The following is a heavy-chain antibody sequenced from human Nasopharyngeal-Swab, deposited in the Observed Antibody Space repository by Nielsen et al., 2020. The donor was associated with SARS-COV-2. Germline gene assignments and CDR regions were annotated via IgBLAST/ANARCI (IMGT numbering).Heavy chain of an antibody. J-gene: IGHJ5*02. Sequence: GGSRRLSCKASGCTFGDYAMRWFRKAQGKGQEGVGFIRSKYYGGTPEYAASVKGRLTISRDDSKSVAYLQMNSLKTEDTAVYYCTRDLFSTDYYDAKWFDPWGQGTLVTVSS. CDR3: TRDLFSTDYYDAKWFDP. D-gene: IGHD3-22*01. V-gene: IGHV3-49*03. CDR2: IRSKYYGGTP. CDR1: GCTFGDYA.